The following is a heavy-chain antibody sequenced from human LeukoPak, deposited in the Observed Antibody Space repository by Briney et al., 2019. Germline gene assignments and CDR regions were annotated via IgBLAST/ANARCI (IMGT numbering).Heavy chain of an antibody. CDR3: ARSFTIFGVVIH. CDR1: GGSISSSSYY. Sequence: SETLSLTCTVSGGSISSSSYYWGWIRQPPGKGLEWIGSIYYSGSTYYNPSLKSRVTISVDTSKNQFSLKLSSVTAADTAVYYCARSFTIFGVVIHWGQGTLVTVSS. J-gene: IGHJ4*02. D-gene: IGHD3-3*01. V-gene: IGHV4-39*01. CDR2: IYYSGST.